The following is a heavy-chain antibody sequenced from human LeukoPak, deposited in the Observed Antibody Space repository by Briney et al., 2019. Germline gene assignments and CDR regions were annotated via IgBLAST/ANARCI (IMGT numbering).Heavy chain of an antibody. CDR1: GFTFSSYS. V-gene: IGHV3-21*01. D-gene: IGHD2-2*01. J-gene: IGHJ5*02. Sequence: GGSLRLSCAASGFTFSSYSMNWVRQAPGKGLEWVSAISGSGADTYYADSAKGRFTISRDNAKNSLYLQMNSLRAEDTAVYYCARGPQVRPDATDWFDPWGQGTLVTVSS. CDR3: ARGPQVRPDATDWFDP. CDR2: ISGSGADT.